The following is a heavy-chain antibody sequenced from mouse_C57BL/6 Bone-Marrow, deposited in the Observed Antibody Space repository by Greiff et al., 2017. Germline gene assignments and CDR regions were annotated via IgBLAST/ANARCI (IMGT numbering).Heavy chain of an antibody. Sequence: VKLMESGPGLVQPSQSLSITCTVSGFSLTSYGVHWVRQPPGKGLEWLGVIWSGGSTDYNAAFISRLSISKDNSKSQVFFKMNILQADDTAIYYCAKKGGSSWYFDVWGTGTTVTVSS. CDR3: AKKGGSSWYFDV. V-gene: IGHV2-4*01. CDR1: GFSLTSYG. CDR2: IWSGGST. J-gene: IGHJ1*03. D-gene: IGHD1-1*01.